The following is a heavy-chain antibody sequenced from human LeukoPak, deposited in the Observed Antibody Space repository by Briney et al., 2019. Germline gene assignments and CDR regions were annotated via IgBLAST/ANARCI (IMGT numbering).Heavy chain of an antibody. V-gene: IGHV4-59*01. Sequence: PSETLSLTCTVYGGSISSYYWSWIRQPPGKGLEWIGYIYYSGSTNYNPSLKSRVTISVDTSKNQFSLKLSSVTAADTAVYYCARKNPWGYFDYWGQGTLVTVSS. CDR2: IYYSGST. CDR1: GGSISSYY. J-gene: IGHJ4*02. D-gene: IGHD7-27*01. CDR3: ARKNPWGYFDY.